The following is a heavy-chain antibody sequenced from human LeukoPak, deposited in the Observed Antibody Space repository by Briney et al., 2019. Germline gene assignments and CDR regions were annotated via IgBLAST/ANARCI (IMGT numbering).Heavy chain of an antibody. J-gene: IGHJ5*02. CDR3: ARVEQQSWFDP. V-gene: IGHV1-69*04. CDR1: GGTFSSYA. D-gene: IGHD6-13*01. Sequence: SVKVSCKASGGTFSSYAISWVRQAPGQGLEWMGRIIPIFSIANYAQKFQGRVTITADKSTSTAYMELSSLRSEDTAVYYCARVEQQSWFDPWGQGTLVTVSS. CDR2: IIPIFSIA.